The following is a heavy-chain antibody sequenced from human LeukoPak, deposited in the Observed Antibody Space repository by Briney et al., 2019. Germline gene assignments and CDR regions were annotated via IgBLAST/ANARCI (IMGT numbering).Heavy chain of an antibody. D-gene: IGHD3-9*01. CDR2: ISSSGSAK. V-gene: IGHV3-48*03. Sequence: GGSLRLSCAASGFTISNYEMNWVRQAPGKGLEWVSYISSSGSAKNYAESVKGRFTISRDNAKKSLYLQMNSLRAEDTAVYYCARDHDLYYDIAMDVWGQGTTVTVSS. CDR1: GFTISNYE. J-gene: IGHJ6*02. CDR3: ARDHDLYYDIAMDV.